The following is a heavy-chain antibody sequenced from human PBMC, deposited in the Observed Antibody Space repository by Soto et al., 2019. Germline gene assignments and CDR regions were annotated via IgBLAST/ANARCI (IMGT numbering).Heavy chain of an antibody. V-gene: IGHV1-69*13. CDR2: IIPIFGTA. CDR1: GGTFSSYA. D-gene: IGHD2-15*01. CDR3: ARASDPSYCSGGSCYYDLDY. J-gene: IGHJ4*02. Sequence: SVKVSCKASGGTFSSYAISWVRQAPGQGLEWMGGIIPIFGTATYAQKFQGRVTITADESTSTASMELSSVRSEDTGVYYCARASDPSYCSGGSCYYDLDYWGQGTLVTVSS.